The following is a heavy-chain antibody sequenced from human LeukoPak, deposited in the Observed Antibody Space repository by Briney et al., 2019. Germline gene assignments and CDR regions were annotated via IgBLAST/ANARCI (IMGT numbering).Heavy chain of an antibody. Sequence: GGSLRLSCAASGFTFSSYGMSWVRQAPGKGLEWVAFIRYDGSNKYYADSVKGRFTISRDNSKNTLYLQMNSLRAEDTAVYYCAKDGLYCSSTSCYPLFIYYYMDVWGKGTTVTISS. CDR2: IRYDGSNK. CDR1: GFTFSSYG. D-gene: IGHD2-2*01. V-gene: IGHV3-30*02. CDR3: AKDGLYCSSTSCYPLFIYYYMDV. J-gene: IGHJ6*03.